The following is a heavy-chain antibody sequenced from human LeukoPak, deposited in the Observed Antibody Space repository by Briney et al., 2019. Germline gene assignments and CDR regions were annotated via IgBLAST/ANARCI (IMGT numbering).Heavy chain of an antibody. CDR2: IYWDDDK. Sequence: SGPTLVKPTQTLTLTCTFSGFSLSTSGVAVGWIRQPPGKALEWLALIYWDDDKRYSPSLESRLTITKDTSKNQVVLTMTNMDPVDTATYYCAHSPRDYDILTGLFSEYFQHWGQGTLVTVSS. J-gene: IGHJ1*01. D-gene: IGHD3-9*01. V-gene: IGHV2-5*02. CDR1: GFSLSTSGVA. CDR3: AHSPRDYDILTGLFSEYFQH.